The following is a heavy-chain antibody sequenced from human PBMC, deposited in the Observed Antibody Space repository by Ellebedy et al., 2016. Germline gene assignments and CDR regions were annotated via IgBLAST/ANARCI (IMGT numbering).Heavy chain of an antibody. CDR1: SGSISSTAFY. CDR3: ARDEPDSSGVPFHFDH. CDR2: ISNSWRT. J-gene: IGHJ4*02. Sequence: GSLRLSCTVSSGSISSTAFYWGWIRQPPGKGLEWIGSISNSWRTYYNPSLKSRVTISVDTSKDQFSLKLSSVTAADTAVYYCARDEPDSSGVPFHFDHWGQGSLVIVSS. D-gene: IGHD3-22*01. V-gene: IGHV4-39*07.